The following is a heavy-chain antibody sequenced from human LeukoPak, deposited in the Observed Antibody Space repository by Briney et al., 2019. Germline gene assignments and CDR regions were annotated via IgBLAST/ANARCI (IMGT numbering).Heavy chain of an antibody. Sequence: KSSETLSLTCTVSGGSISSYYWNWIRQPPGKGLEWIGYIYDNGNTNYNPSLKSRVTISVDASKNQFSLKLSSVTDADAAVYYCARGAMATTPFFDYWGQGTLVTVSS. CDR2: IYDNGNT. V-gene: IGHV4-59*01. CDR3: ARGAMATTPFFDY. CDR1: GGSISSYY. D-gene: IGHD5-24*01. J-gene: IGHJ4*02.